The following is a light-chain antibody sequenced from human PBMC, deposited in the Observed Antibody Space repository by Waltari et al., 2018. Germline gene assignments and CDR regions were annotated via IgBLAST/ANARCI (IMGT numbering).Light chain of an antibody. V-gene: IGLV1-47*02. J-gene: IGLJ2*01. CDR3: AAWDDSPSGHVV. Sequence: SVLTQPPSASGAPGQRVTIPCSVSSSNIGSHHAYWYQHLPGTAPNPLIHTDDQRAAAVPDRCSASKSGTSASLAISGLRSEDEADYYCAAWDDSPSGHVVFGGGTKLTVL. CDR1: SSNIGSHH. CDR2: TDD.